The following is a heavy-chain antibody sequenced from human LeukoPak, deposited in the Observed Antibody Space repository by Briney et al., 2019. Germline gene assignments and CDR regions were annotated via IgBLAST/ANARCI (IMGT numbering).Heavy chain of an antibody. CDR2: INHSGST. CDR3: AKDQWVGAPNSHLGYMDV. Sequence: PSETLSLTCAVYGGSFSGYYWSWIRQPPGKGLEWIGEINHSGSTNYNPSLKTRVTISVDTSKNQFSLKLSSVTAADTAVYYCAKDQWVGAPNSHLGYMDVWGKGTTVTISS. D-gene: IGHD1-26*01. J-gene: IGHJ6*03. CDR1: GGSFSGYY. V-gene: IGHV4-34*01.